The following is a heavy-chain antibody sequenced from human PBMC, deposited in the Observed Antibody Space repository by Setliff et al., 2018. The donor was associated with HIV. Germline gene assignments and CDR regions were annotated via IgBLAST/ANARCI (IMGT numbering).Heavy chain of an antibody. CDR3: ARDIVGTTSDS. J-gene: IGHJ4*02. CDR2: IYIGGST. D-gene: IGHD1-26*01. CDR1: GDSINNGNYF. Sequence: PSETLSLTCTVSGDSINNGNYFWTWIRQPAGKGLEWIGHIYIGGSTKYNPSLQSRVTISLDKSKNQFSLKLTSVTAADTAVYYCARDIVGTTSDSWGQGTLVTVSS. V-gene: IGHV4-61*09.